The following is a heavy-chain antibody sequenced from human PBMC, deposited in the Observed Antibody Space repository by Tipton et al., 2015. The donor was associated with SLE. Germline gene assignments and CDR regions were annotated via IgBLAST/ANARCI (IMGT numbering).Heavy chain of an antibody. Sequence: TLSLTCTVSGGSISSYYWSWIRQPAGKGLEWIGRIYASGSTNYNPSLKNRVTISVDTSKNQLSLKLSSVTAADTAVYYCASPGYSSDWGQGTLVTVSS. CDR3: ASPGYSSD. D-gene: IGHD6-25*01. J-gene: IGHJ4*02. CDR1: GGSISSYY. CDR2: IYASGST. V-gene: IGHV4-4*07.